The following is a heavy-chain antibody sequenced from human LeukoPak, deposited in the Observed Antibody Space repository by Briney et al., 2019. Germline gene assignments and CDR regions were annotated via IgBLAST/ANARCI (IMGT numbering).Heavy chain of an antibody. V-gene: IGHV3-30*09. CDR3: ASAYGDYIDH. Sequence: GGSLRLSCAASGFTFSTYVIHWVRQAPGKGLEWVAFISDDGSSKHYADSVKGRFAISRDNSKNTLSLQMNSLRAEDTAVYYCASAYGDYIDHWGQGTLVTVSP. CDR1: GFTFSTYV. CDR2: ISDDGSSK. D-gene: IGHD4-17*01. J-gene: IGHJ4*02.